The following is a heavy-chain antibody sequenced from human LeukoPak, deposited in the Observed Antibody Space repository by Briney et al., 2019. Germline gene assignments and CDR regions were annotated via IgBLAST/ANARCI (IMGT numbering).Heavy chain of an antibody. J-gene: IGHJ4*02. CDR1: GFTFDDYG. CDR3: ARGGYYYDSSGYYGHFDY. D-gene: IGHD3-22*01. V-gene: IGHV3-20*04. CDR2: INWNGGST. Sequence: GGSLRLSCAASGFTFDDYGMSWVRQAPGKGLEWASGINWNGGSTGYADSVKGRFTISRDNAKNSLYLQMNSLRAEDTALYYCARGGYYYDSSGYYGHFDYWGQGTLVTVSS.